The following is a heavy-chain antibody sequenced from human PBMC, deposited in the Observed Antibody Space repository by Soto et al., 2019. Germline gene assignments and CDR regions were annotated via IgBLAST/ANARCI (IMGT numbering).Heavy chain of an antibody. V-gene: IGHV1-18*01. J-gene: IGHJ4*02. Sequence: GASVKVSCKASGYTFTSYGISWVRQAPGQGLEWMGWISAYNGNTNYAQKLQGRVTMTTDTSTSTAYMELRSLRSDDTAVYYCARDYYYDSSGYYGVYFDYWGKGTLVTVSS. CDR2: ISAYNGNT. D-gene: IGHD3-22*01. CDR1: GYTFTSYG. CDR3: ARDYYYDSSGYYGVYFDY.